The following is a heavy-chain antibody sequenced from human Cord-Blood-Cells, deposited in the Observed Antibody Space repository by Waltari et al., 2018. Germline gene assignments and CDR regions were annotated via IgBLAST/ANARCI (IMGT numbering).Heavy chain of an antibody. Sequence: VQLVQSGAAVKNPGASCQVSCKAACYTFTSYGITLVRQAPRQGLEWMGWISAYNGNTNSAPKLQGRLNMTTDTSTSTAYMELRSLRSDDTAVYYCARDTLVGYCSGGSCYSNFDYWGQGTLVTVSS. V-gene: IGHV1-18*01. D-gene: IGHD2-15*01. CDR3: ARDTLVGYCSGGSCYSNFDY. CDR2: ISAYNGNT. J-gene: IGHJ4*02. CDR1: CYTFTSYG.